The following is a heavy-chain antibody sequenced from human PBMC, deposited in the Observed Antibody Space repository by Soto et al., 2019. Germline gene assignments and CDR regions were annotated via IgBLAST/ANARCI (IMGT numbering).Heavy chain of an antibody. CDR3: AKGGPDGFCSGGRCYFDY. CDR1: GFTFDDYA. V-gene: IGHV3-9*01. J-gene: IGHJ4*02. D-gene: IGHD2-15*01. Sequence: EVQLVKSGGGLVQPGRSLRLSCAASGFTFDDYAMHWVRRVPGKGLEWVSSISWNSNIIGYADSVKGRFTISRDNAKNSLYLQMNSLRPEDTALYYCAKGGPDGFCSGGRCYFDYWGQGTLVTVSS. CDR2: ISWNSNII.